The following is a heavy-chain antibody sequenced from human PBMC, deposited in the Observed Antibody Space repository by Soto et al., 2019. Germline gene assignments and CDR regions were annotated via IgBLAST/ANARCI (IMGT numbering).Heavy chain of an antibody. D-gene: IGHD2-2*02. Sequence: PGGSLRLSCAASGFTFSDHYMDWVRQAPGKGLGWVGRIRNRGQSHIADYAAAVKGRFTMSRDDSENSLHLQMNSLKTEDTAVYYCARDPHTALDYWGQGTLVTVSS. CDR2: IRNRGQSHIA. CDR3: ARDPHTALDY. J-gene: IGHJ4*02. CDR1: GFTFSDHY. V-gene: IGHV3-72*01.